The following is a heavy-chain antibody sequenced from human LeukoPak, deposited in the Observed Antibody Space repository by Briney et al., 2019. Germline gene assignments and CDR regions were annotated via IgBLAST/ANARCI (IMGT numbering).Heavy chain of an antibody. D-gene: IGHD7-27*01. CDR1: GFTFSTYS. CDR3: ARGPKLGIVDY. CDR2: ITGKTGYI. V-gene: IGHV3-21*01. Sequence: GGSLRLSCAASGFTFSTYSINWVRQAPGQGLEWVSSITGKTGYIFYADSVKGRFTISRDNAKSSLFLQMNSLRAEDTAVYYCARGPKLGIVDYWGQGTLVTVSS. J-gene: IGHJ4*02.